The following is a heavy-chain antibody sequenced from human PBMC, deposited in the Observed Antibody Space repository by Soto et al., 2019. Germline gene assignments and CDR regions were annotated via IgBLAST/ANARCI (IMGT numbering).Heavy chain of an antibody. CDR1: GYTFTSYG. Sequence: ASVKVSCKASGYTFTSYGISWVRQAPGQGLEWMGWISAYNGNTNYAQKLQGRVTMTTDTSTSTAYMELRSLRSDDTAVYYCARAGFIAALDYYYYMDVWGKGTTVTVSS. J-gene: IGHJ6*03. D-gene: IGHD6-6*01. CDR3: ARAGFIAALDYYYYMDV. CDR2: ISAYNGNT. V-gene: IGHV1-18*01.